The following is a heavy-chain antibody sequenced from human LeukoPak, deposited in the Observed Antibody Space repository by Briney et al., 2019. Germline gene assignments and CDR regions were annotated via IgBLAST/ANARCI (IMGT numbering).Heavy chain of an antibody. J-gene: IGHJ4*02. D-gene: IGHD6-13*01. CDR3: AREFSIAAAGTNSNY. CDR2: IYTSGST. V-gene: IGHV4-61*02. CDR1: GGSISSGSYY. Sequence: SETLSLTCTVSGGSISSGSYYWSWIRQPAGKGLEWIGRIYTSGSTNYNPSLKSRVTISVDTSKNQFSLKLSSVTAADTAVYYCAREFSIAAAGTNSNYWGQGTLVTVSS.